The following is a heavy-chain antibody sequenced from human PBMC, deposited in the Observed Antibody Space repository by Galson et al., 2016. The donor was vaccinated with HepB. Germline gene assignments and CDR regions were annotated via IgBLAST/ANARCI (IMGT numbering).Heavy chain of an antibody. CDR1: GYIFTNYW. CDR3: ARLESPFDY. J-gene: IGHJ4*02. V-gene: IGHV5-51*01. CDR2: IYPGDSDT. Sequence: QSGAEVKKPGESLKISCKATGYIFTNYWIGWVRQMPGKGLEWMGIIYPGDSDTRYSPSFLGQVTVSADKSITTAYLQWNSLKASDTAMYYCARLESPFDYWGQGTLVTVSS.